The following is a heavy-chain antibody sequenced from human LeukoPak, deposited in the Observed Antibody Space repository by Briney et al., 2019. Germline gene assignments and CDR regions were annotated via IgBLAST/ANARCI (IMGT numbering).Heavy chain of an antibody. J-gene: IGHJ4*02. D-gene: IGHD3-22*01. Sequence: GGSLRLSCAASGFTFSSYWMTWGRRAPGKGLEWVANIRQDGSEKNYVDSVKGRFTISRDNAKNSLYLQMNSQRAEDTAVYYCAISYDSSGYYLPFDYWGQGTLVTVSS. CDR2: IRQDGSEK. V-gene: IGHV3-7*03. CDR3: AISYDSSGYYLPFDY. CDR1: GFTFSSYW.